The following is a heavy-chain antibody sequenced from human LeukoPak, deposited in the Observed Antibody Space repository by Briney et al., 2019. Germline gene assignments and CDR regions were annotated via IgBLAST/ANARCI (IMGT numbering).Heavy chain of an antibody. CDR3: AILFTQKTAYDILTGSYGMDV. Sequence: GGSLRLSCAASGFTFSSYAMNWVRQAPGKGLEWVSGIGSRGDSTNYADFVKGRFTISRDNSENTVHLQMNSLRAEDTAVYYCAILFTQKTAYDILTGSYGMDVWGQGTTVTVSS. CDR2: IGSRGDST. J-gene: IGHJ6*02. CDR1: GFTFSSYA. V-gene: IGHV3-23*01. D-gene: IGHD3-9*01.